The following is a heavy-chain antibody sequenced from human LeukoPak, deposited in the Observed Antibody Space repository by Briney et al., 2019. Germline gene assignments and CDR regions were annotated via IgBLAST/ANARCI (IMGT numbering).Heavy chain of an antibody. CDR1: GGSISSGGYS. V-gene: IGHV4-30-2*01. J-gene: IGHJ4*02. CDR2: IYHSGST. Sequence: KPSETLSLTCAVSGGSISSGGYSWSWIRQPPGKGLGWIGYIYHSGSTYYNPSLKSRVTISVDRSKNQFALKLRSVTAAGTAVCYCARAEDSYYYFDYWGQGTLVTVSS. D-gene: IGHD1-26*01. CDR3: ARAEDSYYYFDY.